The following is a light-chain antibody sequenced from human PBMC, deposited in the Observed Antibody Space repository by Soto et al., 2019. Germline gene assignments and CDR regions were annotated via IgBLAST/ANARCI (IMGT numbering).Light chain of an antibody. CDR2: DAS. Sequence: VLTQSPATLSLSPGERATLSCRASQSIHTSLAWYQQKPGQAPRLVILDASKRANGVPARFGGSGSGTDFTLTINSLEPEDFAVYYCQQRNVWPPITFGQGTRLEIK. V-gene: IGKV3-11*01. CDR3: QQRNVWPPIT. CDR1: QSIHTS. J-gene: IGKJ5*01.